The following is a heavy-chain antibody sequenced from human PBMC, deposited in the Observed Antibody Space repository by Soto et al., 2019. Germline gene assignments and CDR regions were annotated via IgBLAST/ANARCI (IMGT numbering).Heavy chain of an antibody. V-gene: IGHV1-69*06. CDR1: GGTFSSYA. CDR2: IIPIFGTA. D-gene: IGHD6-6*01. Sequence: SVKFSCKASGGTFSSYAISWVRQAPGQGLECMGGIIPIFGTANYAQKFQGRVTITAXKXXSXXXMXLXXLRXEXTAVYXCARDRPSHPRAAFDIWGQGTMVTVSS. CDR3: ARDRPSHPRAAFDI. J-gene: IGHJ3*02.